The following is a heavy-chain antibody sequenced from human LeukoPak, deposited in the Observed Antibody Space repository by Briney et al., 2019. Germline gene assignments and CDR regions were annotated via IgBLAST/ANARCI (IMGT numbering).Heavy chain of an antibody. D-gene: IGHD1/OR15-1a*01. Sequence: GGSLRLSCAASGFTVSSNYMSWVRQAPGKGLEWVSIIYSSGATYYADSVKGRFTVSRDNSKNTLFLQMNSLRGEDTAVYYCARDEQGNGSFDYWGQGTLVTVSS. CDR3: ARDEQGNGSFDY. CDR1: GFTVSSNY. V-gene: IGHV3-66*03. CDR2: IYSSGAT. J-gene: IGHJ4*02.